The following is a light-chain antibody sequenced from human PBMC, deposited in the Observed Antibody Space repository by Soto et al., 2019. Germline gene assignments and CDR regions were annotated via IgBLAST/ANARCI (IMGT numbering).Light chain of an antibody. J-gene: IGLJ1*01. Sequence: QSVLTQPASVSGSPGQSITISCTGTRSDIGTYNYVSWYQQHPGKAPRLVIYDVSNRPSGVSNRFSGSKSGNTASLTIAGLQSEDEDDYYCKSYKSSTSFVFGTGTKVTV. CDR3: KSYKSSTSFV. CDR1: RSDIGTYNY. CDR2: DVS. V-gene: IGLV2-14*01.